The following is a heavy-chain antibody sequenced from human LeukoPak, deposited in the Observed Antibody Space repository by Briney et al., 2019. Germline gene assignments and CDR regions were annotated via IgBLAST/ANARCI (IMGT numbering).Heavy chain of an antibody. D-gene: IGHD2-2*02. Sequence: ASVKVSCKASGRTFSSNAISWVRQAPGHGLEWMGRTHPNSGGTNYAQKFQGRVTMTRDTSISTAYMELSRLRSDDTAVYYCARGIRIVVVPAAIRFDYWGQGTLVTVSS. V-gene: IGHV1-2*02. CDR3: ARGIRIVVVPAAIRFDY. CDR1: GRTFSSNA. J-gene: IGHJ4*02. CDR2: THPNSGGT.